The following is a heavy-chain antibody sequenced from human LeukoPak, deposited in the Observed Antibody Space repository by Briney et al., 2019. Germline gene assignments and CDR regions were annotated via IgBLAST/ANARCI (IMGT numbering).Heavy chain of an antibody. Sequence: PSETLSLTCTVSGGSISSGSYYWSWIRQPAGKGLEWIGRIYTSGSTNYNPSLKSRVTMSVDTSKNQFSLKLSSVTAADTAVYYCARVKLSRGYSYGYNPYYFDYWGQGTLVTVSS. CDR3: ARVKLSRGYSYGYNPYYFDY. D-gene: IGHD5-18*01. CDR1: GGSISSGSYY. J-gene: IGHJ4*02. CDR2: IYTSGST. V-gene: IGHV4-61*02.